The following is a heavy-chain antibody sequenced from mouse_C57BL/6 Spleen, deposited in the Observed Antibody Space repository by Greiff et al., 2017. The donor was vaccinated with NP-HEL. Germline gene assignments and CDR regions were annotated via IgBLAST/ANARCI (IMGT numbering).Heavy chain of an antibody. V-gene: IGHV1-59*01. CDR3: ARCSNYDYYAMDY. CDR1: GYTFTSYW. J-gene: IGHJ4*01. D-gene: IGHD2-5*01. CDR2: IDPSDSYT. Sequence: VQLQQSGAELVRPGTSVKLSCKASGYTFTSYWMHWVKQRPGQGLEWIGVIDPSDSYTNYNQKFKGKATLTVDTSSSTAYMQLSSLTSEDSAVYYCARCSNYDYYAMDYWGQGTSVTVSS.